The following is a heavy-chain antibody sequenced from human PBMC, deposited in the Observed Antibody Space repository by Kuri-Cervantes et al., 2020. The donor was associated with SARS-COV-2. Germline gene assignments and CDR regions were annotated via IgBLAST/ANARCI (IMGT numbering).Heavy chain of an antibody. V-gene: IGHV4-34*01. Sequence: SETLSLTCAVYGGSFSGYYWSWIRQPPGKGLEWIGEINHSGSTNYNPSLKSRVTVSVDTSKNQFSLRLSSVTAADTAAYFCGRAREYCRSITCNSLQWLFPDFDPWGRGTLVTVSS. CDR2: INHSGST. CDR1: GGSFSGYY. J-gene: IGHJ5*02. D-gene: IGHD3-3*01. CDR3: GRAREYCRSITCNSLQWLFPDFDP.